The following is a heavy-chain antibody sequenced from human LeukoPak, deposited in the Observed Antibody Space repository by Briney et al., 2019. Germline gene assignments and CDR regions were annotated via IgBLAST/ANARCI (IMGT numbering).Heavy chain of an antibody. CDR3: AKPFRYCSSTSCYRDDAFDI. D-gene: IGHD2-2*01. Sequence: GGSLRLSCAASGFTFSSYGMHWVRQAPGKGLEWVAFIRYDGSNKYYADSVKSRFTISRDNSKNTLYLQMNSLRAEDTAVYYCAKPFRYCSSTSCYRDDAFDIWGRGTMVTVSS. V-gene: IGHV3-30*02. J-gene: IGHJ3*02. CDR2: IRYDGSNK. CDR1: GFTFSSYG.